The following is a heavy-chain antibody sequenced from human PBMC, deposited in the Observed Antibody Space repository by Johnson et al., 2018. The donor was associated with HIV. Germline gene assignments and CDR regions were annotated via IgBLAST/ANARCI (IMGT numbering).Heavy chain of an antibody. J-gene: IGHJ3*02. D-gene: IGHD3-16*01. CDR1: GFTFSDYE. Sequence: VQLVESGGGLVQPGGSLRPSCAASGFTFSDYELNWVRQAPGKGLEWVSGINWNGGNTGYADSVTGRFTLSRDNAKNSLYLQMNSLRAEDTALYYCAREVYAHDAFDIWGQGTMVTVSS. CDR2: INWNGGNT. CDR3: AREVYAHDAFDI. V-gene: IGHV3-20*04.